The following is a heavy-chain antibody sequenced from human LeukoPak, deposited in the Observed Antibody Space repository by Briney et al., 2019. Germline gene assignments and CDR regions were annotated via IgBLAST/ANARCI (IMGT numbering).Heavy chain of an antibody. D-gene: IGHD6-19*01. Sequence: ASVKVSCKAPGGTFSSYAISWVRQAPGQGLEWMGRIIPILGIANYAQKFQGRVTITADKSTSTAYMELSSLRSEDTAVYYCARDSSGWSPFDYWGQGTLVTVSS. CDR2: IIPILGIA. V-gene: IGHV1-69*04. J-gene: IGHJ4*02. CDR3: ARDSSGWSPFDY. CDR1: GGTFSSYA.